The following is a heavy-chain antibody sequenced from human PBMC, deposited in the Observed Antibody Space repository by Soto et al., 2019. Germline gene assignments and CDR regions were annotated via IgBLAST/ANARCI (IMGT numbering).Heavy chain of an antibody. CDR2: IYHSGST. D-gene: IGHD3-22*01. J-gene: IGHJ4*02. V-gene: IGHV4-30-2*01. Sequence: SETLSLTCAVSGGSISSGGYSWSWIRQPPGKGLEWIGYIYHSGSTYYNPSLKSRVTISVDRSKNQFSLKLSSVTAADTAVYYCARGSMTRPFDCWGQGTLVTVSS. CDR1: GGSISSGGYS. CDR3: ARGSMTRPFDC.